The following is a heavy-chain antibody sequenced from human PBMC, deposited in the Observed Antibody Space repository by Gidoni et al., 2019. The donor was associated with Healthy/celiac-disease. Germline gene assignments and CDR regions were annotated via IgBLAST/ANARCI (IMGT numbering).Heavy chain of an antibody. Sequence: EVQLVEAGGGLVKPGGSLRLSCAASGLTFSNAWMSWVCQAPAKGLEWVGRVKSKTDGGTTDYAAPVKGRFTISRDDSKNTLYRQMNSLKTEDTAVYYCTVGLYYFDYWGQGTLVTVSS. CDR2: VKSKTDGGTT. V-gene: IGHV3-15*01. J-gene: IGHJ4*02. CDR1: GLTFSNAW. D-gene: IGHD6-19*01. CDR3: TVGLYYFDY.